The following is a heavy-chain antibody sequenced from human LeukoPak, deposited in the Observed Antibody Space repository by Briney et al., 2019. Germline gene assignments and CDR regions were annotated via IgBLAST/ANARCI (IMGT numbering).Heavy chain of an antibody. CDR2: ISGSGGST. Sequence: GGSLRLSCAASGFTFSSYAMSWVRQAPGKGLEWVSAISGSGGSTYYADSVKGRFTISRDNSNNTLYQQMNSLRAEDTAVYYCAKAASSGYYPAYWGQGTLVTVSS. D-gene: IGHD3-22*01. CDR3: AKAASSGYYPAY. J-gene: IGHJ4*02. V-gene: IGHV3-23*01. CDR1: GFTFSSYA.